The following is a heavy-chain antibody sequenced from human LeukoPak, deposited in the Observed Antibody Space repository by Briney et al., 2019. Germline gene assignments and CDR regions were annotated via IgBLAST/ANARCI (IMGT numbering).Heavy chain of an antibody. V-gene: IGHV4-59*11. D-gene: IGHD2-8*01. CDR1: SGSPRRPF. CDR2: IYYSGGT. J-gene: IGHJ5*02. Sequence: SETLSPTCVLCSGSPRRPFCHCPRQSPGKGLEWLGYIYYSGGTNYNPSLKGRVTLSIDMSKNQFSLRLTSVTASDTAVYYWARDSMYSTNSIAPWGQGTLVTVSS. CDR3: ARDSMYSTNSIAP.